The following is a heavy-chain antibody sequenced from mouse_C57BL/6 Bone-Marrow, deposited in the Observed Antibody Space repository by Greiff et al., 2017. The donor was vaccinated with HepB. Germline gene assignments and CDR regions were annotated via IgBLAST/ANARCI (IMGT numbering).Heavy chain of an antibody. V-gene: IGHV10-3*01. CDR1: GFTFNTYA. CDR2: IRSKSSNYAT. CDR3: VRGYSEGFAY. D-gene: IGHD1-1*01. Sequence: EVQRVESGGGLVQPKGSLKLSCAASGFTFNTYAMHWVRQAPGKGLEWVARIRSKSSNYATSYADSVKDRFTISRYDSQCMLYLQMNHLKTEDTAMYYCVRGYSEGFAYRGKGTLVTVSA. J-gene: IGHJ3*01.